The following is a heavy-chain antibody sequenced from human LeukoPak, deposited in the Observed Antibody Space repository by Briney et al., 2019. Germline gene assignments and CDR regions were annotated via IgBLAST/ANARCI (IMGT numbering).Heavy chain of an antibody. Sequence: SETLSLTCSVFGGSVSSYYWSWIRQPPGKGLEWIGYISYSGSTNYNPSLMSRVTISLATSKNQFSLKLSSVTAADTAVYYCARRGRGTGASCYDYWGQGTLVTVSS. J-gene: IGHJ4*02. CDR1: GGSVSSYY. CDR2: ISYSGST. CDR3: ARRGRGTGASCYDY. D-gene: IGHD2-15*01. V-gene: IGHV4-59*02.